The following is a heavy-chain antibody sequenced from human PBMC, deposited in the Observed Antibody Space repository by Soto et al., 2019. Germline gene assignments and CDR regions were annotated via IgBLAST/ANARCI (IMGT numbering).Heavy chain of an antibody. V-gene: IGHV3-23*01. CDR1: GFTFSSYP. Sequence: EVQLLESGGGLVQPGGSLRLSCAASGFTFSSYPMTWVRQAPGKGLEWVPAISGSGGSTYYADSVKGRFTISRDNSKNTLYLQMNSLRAEDTAVYYCAKGSGSYYGHYFDYWGQGTLVTVSS. CDR3: AKGSGSYYGHYFDY. J-gene: IGHJ4*02. CDR2: ISGSGGST. D-gene: IGHD1-26*01.